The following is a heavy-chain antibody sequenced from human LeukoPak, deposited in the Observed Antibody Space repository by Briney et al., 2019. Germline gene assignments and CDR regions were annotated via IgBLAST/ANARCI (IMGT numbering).Heavy chain of an antibody. V-gene: IGHV4-4*07. Sequence: SETLSLTCTVSGGSISSYDWSWIRQPAGKGLEWIGRIYTSGSTNYNPSLKSRVSMSVDTSKRQFSLKLSSVTAADTAVYYCARAKSSRRFLEWLANNWFDPWGQGTLVTVSS. J-gene: IGHJ5*02. CDR1: GGSISSYD. D-gene: IGHD3-3*01. CDR2: IYTSGST. CDR3: ARAKSSRRFLEWLANNWFDP.